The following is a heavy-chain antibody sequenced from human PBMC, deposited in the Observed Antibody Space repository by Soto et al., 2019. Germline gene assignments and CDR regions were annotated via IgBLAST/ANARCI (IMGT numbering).Heavy chain of an antibody. Sequence: QVQLVQSGAEVKKPGSSVKVSCKASGGTFISYTISWVRQAPGQGLEWMGRIIPILGIANYAQKFQGRVTITADKSTSTAYMELSSLRSEDTAVYYCARTGRWLQLQYFDYWGQGTLVTVSS. CDR1: GGTFISYT. J-gene: IGHJ4*02. V-gene: IGHV1-69*02. CDR2: IIPILGIA. CDR3: ARTGRWLQLQYFDY. D-gene: IGHD5-12*01.